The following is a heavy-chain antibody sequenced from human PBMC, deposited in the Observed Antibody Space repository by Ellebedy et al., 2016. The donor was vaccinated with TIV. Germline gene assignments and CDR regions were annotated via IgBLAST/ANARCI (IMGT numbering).Heavy chain of an antibody. CDR3: AREGKPDFWSGYYEASGYMDV. Sequence: GESLKISXAASGFTFSSYSMNWVRQAPGKGLEWVSSISSSSSYIYYADSVKGRFTISRDNAKNSLYLQMNSLRAEDTAVYYCAREGKPDFWSGYYEASGYMDVWGKGTTVTVSS. D-gene: IGHD3-3*01. CDR2: ISSSSSYI. CDR1: GFTFSSYS. V-gene: IGHV3-21*01. J-gene: IGHJ6*03.